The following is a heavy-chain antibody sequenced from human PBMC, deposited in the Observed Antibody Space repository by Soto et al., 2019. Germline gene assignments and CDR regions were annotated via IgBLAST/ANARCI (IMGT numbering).Heavy chain of an antibody. V-gene: IGHV1-46*03. CDR3: TRGLPYWIVVITTGRDY. D-gene: IGHD3-22*01. Sequence: ASVKVSCKASGYTFSTYYMHWVRQAPGQGYEWMGIINPSGGSTTYAQKFQGRVTMTRDTSTTTVYMELNSLKTEDTAVYYCTRGLPYWIVVITTGRDYWGQGTLVTVSS. CDR2: INPSGGST. J-gene: IGHJ4*02. CDR1: GYTFSTYY.